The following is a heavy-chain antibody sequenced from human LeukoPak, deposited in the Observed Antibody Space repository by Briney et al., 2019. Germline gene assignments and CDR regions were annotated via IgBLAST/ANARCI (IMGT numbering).Heavy chain of an antibody. Sequence: GGSLRLSCAASGFTFSSYWMSWVRQAPGKGLEWVANIKQDGSEKYYVDSVKGRFTISRDNAKNSLYLQMNSLRTEDTALYYCAKGKNTGSYLSHVDYWGQGTLITVSS. V-gene: IGHV3-7*03. D-gene: IGHD3-10*01. CDR3: AKGKNTGSYLSHVDY. CDR2: IKQDGSEK. J-gene: IGHJ4*02. CDR1: GFTFSSYW.